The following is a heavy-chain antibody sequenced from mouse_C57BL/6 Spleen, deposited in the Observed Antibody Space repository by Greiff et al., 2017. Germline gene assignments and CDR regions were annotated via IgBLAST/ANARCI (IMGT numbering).Heavy chain of an antibody. D-gene: IGHD2-2*01. CDR1: GYTFTSYW. CDR3: ARWLGGSYWYFDV. CDR2: INPSNGGT. V-gene: IGHV1-53*01. J-gene: IGHJ1*03. Sequence: VQLKQPGTELVKPGASVKLSCKASGYTFTSYWMHWVKQRPGQGLEWIGNINPSNGGTNYNEKFKSKATLTVDKSSSTAYMQLSSLTSEDSAVYYCARWLGGSYWYFDVWGTGTTVTVSS.